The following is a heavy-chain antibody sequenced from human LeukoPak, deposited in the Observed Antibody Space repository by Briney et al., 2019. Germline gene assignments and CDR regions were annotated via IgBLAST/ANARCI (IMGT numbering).Heavy chain of an antibody. Sequence: SQTLSLTCTVSGGSISSGSYYWSWIRQPAGKGLEWIGRIYISGRTNYNPSLKSRVTISADTSKNQVSLQVTSVTAADTAVYYCASLWGASGNYYFSGWGQGALVTVSS. CDR2: IYISGRT. J-gene: IGHJ4*02. CDR3: ASLWGASGNYYFSG. D-gene: IGHD3-22*01. CDR1: GGSISSGSYY. V-gene: IGHV4-61*02.